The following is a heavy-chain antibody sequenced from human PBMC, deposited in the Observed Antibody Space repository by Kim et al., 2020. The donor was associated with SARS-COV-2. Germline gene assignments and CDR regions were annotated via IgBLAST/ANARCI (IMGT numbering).Heavy chain of an antibody. D-gene: IGHD3-10*01. Sequence: GGSLRLSCEAAGFTFSGYWIHWVRQAPGKGLVWVACISRDGSVTTYADSVKGRFTISRDNTRNTLYLQMNSLSAEDTAVYYCARDMDPTVFDHWGQGTLVTVSS. CDR1: GFTFSGYW. CDR3: ARDMDPTVFDH. V-gene: IGHV3-74*01. CDR2: ISRDGSVT. J-gene: IGHJ4*02.